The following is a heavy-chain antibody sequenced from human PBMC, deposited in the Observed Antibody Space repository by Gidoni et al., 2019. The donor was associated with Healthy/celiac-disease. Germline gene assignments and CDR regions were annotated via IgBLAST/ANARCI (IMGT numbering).Heavy chain of an antibody. J-gene: IGHJ5*02. CDR3: AREESSGWLLANWFDP. CDR1: GCSIRSSSYY. D-gene: IGHD6-19*01. Sequence: QLQLQASGPGLVKPSETLSLTCPVSGCSIRSSSYYWGWIRQPPGKGREWIGSIYYSGSTYYNPSLKSRVTISVDTSKNQFSLKLSSVTAADTDVYYCAREESSGWLLANWFDPWGQGTLVTVSS. CDR2: IYYSGST. V-gene: IGHV4-39*07.